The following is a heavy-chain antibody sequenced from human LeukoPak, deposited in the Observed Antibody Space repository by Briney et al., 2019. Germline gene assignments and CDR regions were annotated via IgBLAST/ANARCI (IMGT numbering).Heavy chain of an antibody. CDR2: ISWNSGSI. CDR1: GFTFDDYA. D-gene: IGHD2-21*01. J-gene: IGHJ4*02. V-gene: IGHV3-9*01. Sequence: GGSLRLSCAASGFTFDDYAMHWVRQAPGKGLEWVSGISWNSGSIGYADSVKGRFTISRDNAKNSLYLQMDSLRAEDTAVYYCAKDFLIDPLWGQGTLVTVSS. CDR3: AKDFLIDPL.